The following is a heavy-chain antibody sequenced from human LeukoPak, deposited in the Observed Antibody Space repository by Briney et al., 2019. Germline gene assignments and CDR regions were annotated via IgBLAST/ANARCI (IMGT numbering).Heavy chain of an antibody. CDR1: GGTFSSYA. CDR2: IIPILGIA. V-gene: IGHV1-69*04. J-gene: IGHJ5*02. Sequence: ASVKVSCKASGGTFSSYAISWVRQAPGQGLEWMGRIIPILGIANYAQKFQGRVTITADKSTSTAYMELSSLRSEDTAVYYCARDFVGLVATIGFDPWGQGTLATVSS. D-gene: IGHD5-12*01. CDR3: ARDFVGLVATIGFDP.